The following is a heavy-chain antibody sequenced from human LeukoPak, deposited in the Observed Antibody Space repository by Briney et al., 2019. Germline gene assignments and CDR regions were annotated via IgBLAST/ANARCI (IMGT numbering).Heavy chain of an antibody. V-gene: IGHV1-46*01. D-gene: IGHD4-17*01. Sequence: GASVKVSCKASGYTFTSYYMHWVRQAPGQGLEWMGIINPSGGSTSYAQKFQGRVTMTRDTSTSTVYMELSSLRSEDTAVYYCARDKATVTTGGAFDIWGQGTMVTVSS. J-gene: IGHJ3*02. CDR3: ARDKATVTTGGAFDI. CDR2: INPSGGST. CDR1: GYTFTSYY.